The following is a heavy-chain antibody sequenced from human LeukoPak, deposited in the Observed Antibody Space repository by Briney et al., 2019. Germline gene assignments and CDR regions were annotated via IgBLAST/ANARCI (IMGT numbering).Heavy chain of an antibody. D-gene: IGHD7-27*01. V-gene: IGHV3-9*01. CDR2: ISWNSGSI. J-gene: IGHJ3*02. CDR3: ATTETGDSDAFDI. CDR1: GFTFDDYA. Sequence: GRSLRLSCAASGFTFDDYAMHWVRQAPGKGLEWVSGISWNSGSIGYADSVKGRFTISRDNAKNSLYLQMNSLRSEDTAVYYCATTETGDSDAFDIWGQGTMVTVSS.